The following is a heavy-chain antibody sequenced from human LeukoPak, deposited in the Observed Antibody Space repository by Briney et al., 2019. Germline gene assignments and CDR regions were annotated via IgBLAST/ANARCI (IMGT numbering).Heavy chain of an antibody. J-gene: IGHJ4*02. Sequence: GGSLRLSCAASGFTFSSYAMHWVRQAPGKGLEWVAVISYDGSNKYYADSVKGRFTISRDNSKNTLYLQMNSLRAEDTAVYYCARGSSSSLTFDYWGQGTLVTVSS. D-gene: IGHD6-6*01. CDR1: GFTFSSYA. CDR2: ISYDGSNK. CDR3: ARGSSSSLTFDY. V-gene: IGHV3-30*04.